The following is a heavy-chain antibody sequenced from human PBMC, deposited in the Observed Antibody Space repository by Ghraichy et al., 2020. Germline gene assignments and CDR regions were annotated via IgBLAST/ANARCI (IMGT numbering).Heavy chain of an antibody. CDR1: GASISGSNW. V-gene: IGHV4-4*02. J-gene: IGHJ3*02. CDR3: ATERCSGECFDSLDT. CDR2: IDHSGTT. D-gene: IGHD5-12*01. Sequence: GSLRLSCAGSGASISGSNWRNWVRQPPGTVLEWIGEIDHSGTTYYNPSLKSRVTISVDKSKNQFSLKLNSVTAADTAVYYCATERCSGECFDSLDTWGQGTRVTVSS.